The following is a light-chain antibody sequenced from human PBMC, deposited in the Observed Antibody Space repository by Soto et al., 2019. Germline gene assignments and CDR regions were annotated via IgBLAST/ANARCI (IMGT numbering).Light chain of an antibody. CDR1: QSVSSSY. Sequence: EIVLTQSPGTLSLSPGERATLSCRASQSVSSSYLAWYQQKPGQAPRLLIHGASSRATGIPDRFSGSGSGTDFTLTISRLELEDFAVYYCQQYGSSPLTFGGGTKVEIK. J-gene: IGKJ4*01. CDR3: QQYGSSPLT. CDR2: GAS. V-gene: IGKV3-20*01.